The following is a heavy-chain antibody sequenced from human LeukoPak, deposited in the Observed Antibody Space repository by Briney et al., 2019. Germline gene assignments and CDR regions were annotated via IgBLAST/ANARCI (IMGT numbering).Heavy chain of an antibody. CDR2: TYPGDSDT. Sequence: GESLKISCKGSGYSFTSYWIGWVRQMPGKGLEWMGITYPGDSDTRYSPSFQGQVTISADESISTAYLQWSSLKASDTAMYYCARLPIYDSSGYYPNYFDYWGQGTLVTVSS. D-gene: IGHD3-22*01. V-gene: IGHV5-51*01. CDR3: ARLPIYDSSGYYPNYFDY. J-gene: IGHJ4*02. CDR1: GYSFTSYW.